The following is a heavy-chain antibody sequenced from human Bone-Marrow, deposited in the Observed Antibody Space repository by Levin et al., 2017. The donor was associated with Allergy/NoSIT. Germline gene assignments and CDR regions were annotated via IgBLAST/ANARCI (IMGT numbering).Heavy chain of an antibody. V-gene: IGHV4-59*12. J-gene: IGHJ4*02. CDR2: IHHSGST. CDR1: GGSISSYY. CDR3: ATGGGIVGATLFDY. D-gene: IGHD1-26*01. Sequence: SETLSLTCSVSGGSISSYYWSWVRQPPGKGLEWLGYIHHSGSTNYSPSLKSRVTMSVDTSKNQFSLKLRSVTAADTALYYCATGGGIVGATLFDYWGQGTLVTVSS.